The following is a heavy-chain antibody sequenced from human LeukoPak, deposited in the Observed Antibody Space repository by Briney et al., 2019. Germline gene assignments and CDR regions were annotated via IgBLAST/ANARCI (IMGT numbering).Heavy chain of an antibody. CDR3: AGNYGPYYFDY. CDR1: GFTFSNYG. Sequence: GRSLRLSCAASGFTFSNYGMHWVHHAPGKGLEWVAVIWYDGNNKYYADSVKGRFTISRDNSKNTLYLQMNSLRAEDTAVYYCAGNYGPYYFDYWGQGTLVSVSS. CDR2: IWYDGNNK. J-gene: IGHJ4*02. D-gene: IGHD3-10*01. V-gene: IGHV3-33*01.